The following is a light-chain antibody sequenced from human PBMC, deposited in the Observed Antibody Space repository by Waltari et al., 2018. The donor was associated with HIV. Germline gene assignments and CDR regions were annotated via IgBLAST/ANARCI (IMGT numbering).Light chain of an antibody. CDR2: EVN. J-gene: IGLJ3*02. CDR1: SDLRDYKS. CDR3: TSYISSASPE. Sequence: QSPLTQPASVSGSPGQSITISCTGTSDLRDYKSVSWYQHHPGKAPKVIIYEVNNRPSGVSSRFSGSISGNTASLTISGLQAEDEADYFCTSYISSASPEFGGGTKVTVL. V-gene: IGLV2-14*01.